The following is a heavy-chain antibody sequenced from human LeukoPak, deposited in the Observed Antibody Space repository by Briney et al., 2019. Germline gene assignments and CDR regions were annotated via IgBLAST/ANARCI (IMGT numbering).Heavy chain of an antibody. Sequence: PGGSLRLSCAASGFTFSTYWMSWVRQAPGKGLEWVAIINQDGSQKYYVDSVKGRFTISTGNAKNSLYLQMDSLRVEDTAVYHCAKDVAWGRMDLWGQGTLATVSS. CDR1: GFTFSTYW. D-gene: IGHD3/OR15-3a*01. CDR2: INQDGSQK. V-gene: IGHV3-7*01. CDR3: AKDVAWGRMDL. J-gene: IGHJ4*02.